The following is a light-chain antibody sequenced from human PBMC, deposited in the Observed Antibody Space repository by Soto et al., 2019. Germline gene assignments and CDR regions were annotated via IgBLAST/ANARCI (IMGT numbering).Light chain of an antibody. CDR2: EVN. CDR1: SSDVGYYNY. CDR3: SSYARNRDIL. V-gene: IGLV2-8*01. Sequence: QSVLTQPPSASGSPGQSVAISCTGTSSDVGYYNYVSWYQQHPGKAPKLMIYEVNKRPSGVPDRFSGSKSGNTASLTVSGLQAEDEADYYCSSYARNRDILFGGGTKLTVL. J-gene: IGLJ3*02.